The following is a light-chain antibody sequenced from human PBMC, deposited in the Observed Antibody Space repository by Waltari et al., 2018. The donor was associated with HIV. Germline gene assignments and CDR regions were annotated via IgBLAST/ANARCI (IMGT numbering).Light chain of an antibody. CDR1: TSTTGGNT. CDR2: SNN. CDR3: AAWDDSLKGGA. V-gene: IGLV1-44*01. Sequence: QSVLAQPPSASGTPGQRFTSPCSGSTSTTGGNTVSWYQQLPGTAPKLLIYSNNQRPSGVPDRFSGSTSGTSASLVISGLQSEDEADYYCAAWDDSLKGGAFGPGTKVTVL. J-gene: IGLJ1*01.